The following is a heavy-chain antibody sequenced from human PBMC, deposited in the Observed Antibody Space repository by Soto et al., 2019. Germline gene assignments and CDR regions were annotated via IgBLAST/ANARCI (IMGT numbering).Heavy chain of an antibody. Sequence: QVQLVESGGGVVQPGRSLGLSCAASGFPFSSYGMHWVRQAPGKGLEWVAHISYDGSNKHYTDSVKGRFTISRDNSKNMLYLQMSSLRAEDTAVDYCAGGQYYFDYCGQGTRVSVSS. CDR2: ISYDGSNK. D-gene: IGHD2-15*01. J-gene: IGHJ4*02. V-gene: IGHV3-30*03. CDR1: GFPFSSYG. CDR3: AGGQYYFDY.